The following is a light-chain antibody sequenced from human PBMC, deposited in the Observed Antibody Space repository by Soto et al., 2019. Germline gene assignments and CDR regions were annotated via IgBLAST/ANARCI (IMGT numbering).Light chain of an antibody. J-gene: IGKJ1*01. Sequence: EIVLTQSPATLSLSPGERATLSCRASQIVSSYLAWYQQKPGQAPRLLIYDASSRATGIPDRFSGSGSGTAFTLSISRLEPEDFAVYFCQQYFNSPWTFGQGTKVDIK. CDR1: QIVSSY. CDR2: DAS. CDR3: QQYFNSPWT. V-gene: IGKV3-20*01.